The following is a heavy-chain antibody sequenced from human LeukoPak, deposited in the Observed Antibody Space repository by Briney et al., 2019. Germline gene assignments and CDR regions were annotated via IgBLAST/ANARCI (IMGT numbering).Heavy chain of an antibody. CDR2: IYSGGST. CDR1: GFTVSSNY. D-gene: IGHD1-26*01. V-gene: IGHV3-66*04. Sequence: PGGSLRLSCAASGFTVSSNYMSWVRQAPGKGLEWVSIIYSGGSTYYADSVKGRFTISRDNSKNTLYLQMNSLRAEDTAVYYCARQYSGSWPIGDYWGQGTLVTVSP. J-gene: IGHJ4*02. CDR3: ARQYSGSWPIGDY.